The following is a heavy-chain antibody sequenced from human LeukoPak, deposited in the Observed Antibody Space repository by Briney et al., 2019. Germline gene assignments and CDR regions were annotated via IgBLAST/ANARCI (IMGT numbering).Heavy chain of an antibody. CDR1: GFTFSDYF. CDR2: ISSYDSTI. CDR3: ARDQRATYYYDSSGYSKDAFDI. Sequence: PGGSLRLSCAASGFTFSDYFMGWLRQAPGKGLECLSYISSYDSTIYYADSVKGRFTISRDNAKNSLYLQMNSLRAEDTAVYYCARDQRATYYYDSSGYSKDAFDIWGQGTMVTVSS. V-gene: IGHV3-11*04. J-gene: IGHJ3*02. D-gene: IGHD3-22*01.